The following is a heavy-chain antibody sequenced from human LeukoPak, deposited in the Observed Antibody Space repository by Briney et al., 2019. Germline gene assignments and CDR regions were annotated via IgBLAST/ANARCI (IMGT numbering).Heavy chain of an antibody. CDR3: ARDVVAGTGVFDY. J-gene: IGHJ4*02. CDR1: GGSFSGYY. Sequence: SETLSLTCAVYGGSFSGYYWSWIRQPPGKGLEWIGEINHSGSTNYNPSLKSRVTVSVDTSKNQFSLKLSSVTAADTAVYYCARDVVAGTGVFDYWGQGTLVTVSS. CDR2: INHSGST. D-gene: IGHD6-19*01. V-gene: IGHV4-34*01.